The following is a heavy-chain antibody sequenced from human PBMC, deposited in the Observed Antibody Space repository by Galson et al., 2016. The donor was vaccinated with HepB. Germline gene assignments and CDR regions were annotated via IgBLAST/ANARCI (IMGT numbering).Heavy chain of an antibody. CDR1: GGTFSRYG. CDR3: ARGVRTVGGSIARRGSALDN. J-gene: IGHJ3*02. Sequence: SVTVSCTASGGTFSRYGLSWVRQAPRQGLEWMGGINPLFGTANYAETFQARVTITADKSTTTGDMELSSLTSDDTAVYYCARGVRTVGGSIARRGSALDNGGQGTMVTVSS. CDR2: INPLFGTA. V-gene: IGHV1-69*06. D-gene: IGHD3-16*02.